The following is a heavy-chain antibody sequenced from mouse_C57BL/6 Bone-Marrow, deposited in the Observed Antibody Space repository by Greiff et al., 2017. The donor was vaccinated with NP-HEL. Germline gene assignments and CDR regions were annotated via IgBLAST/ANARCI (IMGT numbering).Heavy chain of an antibody. V-gene: IGHV1-69*01. J-gene: IGHJ2*01. Sequence: QVQLQQPGAELVMPGASVKLSCKASGYTFTSYWMHWVKQRPGQGLEWIGEIDPSDSYTNYNQKFKGKSTLTVEKSSSTAYMQLSSLTSEDSAVYYCARGSFYFDYWGQGTTLTVSS. CDR1: GYTFTSYW. CDR2: IDPSDSYT. CDR3: ARGSFYFDY. D-gene: IGHD3-1*01.